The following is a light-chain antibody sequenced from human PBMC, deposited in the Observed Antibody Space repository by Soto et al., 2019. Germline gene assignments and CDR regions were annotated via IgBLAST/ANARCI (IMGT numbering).Light chain of an antibody. CDR2: ATS. V-gene: IGKV1-39*01. CDR1: QSISSY. CDR3: QQYNSYSPT. J-gene: IGKJ1*01. Sequence: DIQMTQSPSSLSASVDDRVTITCRASQSISSYLNWYEQKPGKAPKVLIYATSHLQTGVPSRFSGSGSGTHFTLTISSLQPEDCATYYCQQYNSYSPTFGQGTKVDVK.